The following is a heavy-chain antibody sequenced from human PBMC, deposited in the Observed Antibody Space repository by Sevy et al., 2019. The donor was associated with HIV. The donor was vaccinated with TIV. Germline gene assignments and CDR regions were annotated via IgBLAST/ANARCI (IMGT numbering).Heavy chain of an antibody. J-gene: IGHJ4*02. Sequence: GGSLRLSCAASGFTFSSYAMNWVRQAPGKGLEWVSSITTSNSMSYYAESVKGRLTISRDNSKNTMYLQMNSLRVEDTAVYYCAKLDYGGNSDIWGQGTLVTVSS. CDR3: AKLDYGGNSDI. V-gene: IGHV3-23*01. CDR2: ITTSNSMS. CDR1: GFTFSSYA. D-gene: IGHD4-17*01.